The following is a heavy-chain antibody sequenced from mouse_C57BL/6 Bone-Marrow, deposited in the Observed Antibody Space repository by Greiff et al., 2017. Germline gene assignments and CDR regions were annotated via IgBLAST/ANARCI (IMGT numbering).Heavy chain of an antibody. CDR2: IHPNSGST. J-gene: IGHJ1*03. D-gene: IGHD1-1*01. V-gene: IGHV1-64*01. Sequence: QVQLQQPGAELVKPGASVKLSCKASGYTFTSYWMHWVKQRPGQGLEWIGMIHPNSGSTNYNEKFKSKATLTVDKSSSTAYMQLSSLTSEDSAVYYCAGCPSYYYGSTVHFPYWYFDVWGTGTTVTVSS. CDR3: AGCPSYYYGSTVHFPYWYFDV. CDR1: GYTFTSYW.